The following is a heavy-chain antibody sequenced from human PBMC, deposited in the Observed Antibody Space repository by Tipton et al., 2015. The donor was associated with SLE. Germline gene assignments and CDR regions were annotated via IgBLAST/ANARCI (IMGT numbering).Heavy chain of an antibody. V-gene: IGHV4-38-2*01. CDR2: IYHSGST. Sequence: TLSLTCAVSGYSISSGYYWGWIRQPPGKGLEWIGSIYHSGSTYHNPSLRSRVTISVDTSKNQFSLKLSSVTAADTAVYYCAREAAPTAFDIWGQGTMVTVSS. CDR3: AREAAPTAFDI. J-gene: IGHJ3*02. CDR1: GYSISSGYY. D-gene: IGHD6-6*01.